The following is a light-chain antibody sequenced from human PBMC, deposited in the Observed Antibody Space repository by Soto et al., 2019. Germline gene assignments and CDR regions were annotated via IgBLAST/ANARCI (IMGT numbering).Light chain of an antibody. Sequence: QSALTQPRSVSGSPGQSVTISCTGTSSDVGGYNCVSWYQQHPGKAPQLIIYDVTQRPSGVPDRFSGSKSGNTASLSISGLQAEDEVDYYCCSLSASYTFVVGTGTKVTVL. J-gene: IGLJ1*01. CDR2: DVT. CDR3: CSLSASYTFV. CDR1: SSDVGGYNC. V-gene: IGLV2-11*01.